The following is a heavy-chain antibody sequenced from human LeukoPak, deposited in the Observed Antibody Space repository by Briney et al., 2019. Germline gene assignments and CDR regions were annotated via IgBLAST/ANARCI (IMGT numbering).Heavy chain of an antibody. J-gene: IGHJ4*02. Sequence: GGSLRLSCAASGFTFNNYWMSWVRQAPGKGLEWVANIKQDGSEKYYVGSVKGRFTVSRDNAKNSLYLQLNSLRAEDTAAFYCARFSRSSYGGYYFDYWGREPWSPSPQ. V-gene: IGHV3-7*01. CDR2: IKQDGSEK. CDR3: ARFSRSSYGGYYFDY. D-gene: IGHD6-6*01. CDR1: GFTFNNYW.